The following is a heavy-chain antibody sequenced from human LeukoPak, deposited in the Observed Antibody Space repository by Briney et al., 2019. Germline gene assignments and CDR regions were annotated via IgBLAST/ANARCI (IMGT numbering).Heavy chain of an antibody. CDR2: IIPIFGTA. D-gene: IGHD3-22*01. J-gene: IGHJ4*02. V-gene: IGHV1-69*13. CDR3: ARGRMYYYDSSGYYDY. CDR1: GYTFTSYA. Sequence: SVKVSCKASGYTFTSYAISWVRQAPGQGLEWMGGIIPIFGTANYAQKFQGRVTITADESTSTAYMELSSLRSEDTAVYYCARGRMYYYDSSGYYDYWGQGTLVTVSS.